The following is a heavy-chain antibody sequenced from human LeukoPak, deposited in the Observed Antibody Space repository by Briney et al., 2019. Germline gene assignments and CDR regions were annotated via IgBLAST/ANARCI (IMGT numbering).Heavy chain of an antibody. CDR1: GFTFSSYG. Sequence: GGSLRLSCAASGFTFSSYGMHWVRQAPGKGLEWVAFIRYDGSNKYYADSVKGRFTISRDNSKNTLYLQMNSLRAEDTAVYYCAKQGYYYGSGSYYPNWFDPWGQGTLVTVSS. CDR2: IRYDGSNK. CDR3: AKQGYYYGSGSYYPNWFDP. D-gene: IGHD3-10*01. V-gene: IGHV3-30*02. J-gene: IGHJ5*02.